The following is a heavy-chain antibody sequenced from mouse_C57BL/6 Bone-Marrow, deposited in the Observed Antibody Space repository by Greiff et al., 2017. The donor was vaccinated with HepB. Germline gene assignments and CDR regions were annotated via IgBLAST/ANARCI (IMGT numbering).Heavy chain of an antibody. D-gene: IGHD3-1*01. Sequence: DVQLQQSGPVLVKPGASVKMSCKASGYTFTDYYMNWVKQSHGKSLEWIGVINPYNGGTSYNQKFKGKATLTVDKSSSTAYMELNSLTSEDSAVYYCARGGFSWFAYWGQGTLVTVSA. CDR1: GYTFTDYY. J-gene: IGHJ3*01. CDR2: INPYNGGT. CDR3: ARGGFSWFAY. V-gene: IGHV1-19*01.